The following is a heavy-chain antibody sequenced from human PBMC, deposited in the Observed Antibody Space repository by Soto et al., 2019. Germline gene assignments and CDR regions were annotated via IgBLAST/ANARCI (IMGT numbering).Heavy chain of an antibody. CDR1: KGSISGFY. CDR2: IHYSGRT. J-gene: IGHJ4*02. V-gene: IGHV4-59*12. D-gene: IGHD1-26*01. CDR3: VRVGVGIGNHFDS. Sequence: PXESLSLPCSVSKGSISGFYWTWIREPPGKILEWIGYIHYSGRTDYNPSLTSRATMSVDTSKNQFSLNLKSITAADTAVYYCVRVGVGIGNHFDSWGWGTLVTVSS.